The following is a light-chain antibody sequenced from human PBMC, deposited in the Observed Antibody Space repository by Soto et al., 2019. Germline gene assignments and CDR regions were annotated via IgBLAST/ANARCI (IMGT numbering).Light chain of an antibody. CDR1: QSLSSW. Sequence: DIQMTQSPSSLSASVGDRVSITCRASQSLSSWLAWYQQKPGKAPKLLIFDTFRLESGVPSRFSGSRSGTEFTLTISSLQPDDYVTYFCQQYNSYSPLTFGGGTKVEIK. CDR3: QQYNSYSPLT. V-gene: IGKV1-5*01. CDR2: DTF. J-gene: IGKJ4*01.